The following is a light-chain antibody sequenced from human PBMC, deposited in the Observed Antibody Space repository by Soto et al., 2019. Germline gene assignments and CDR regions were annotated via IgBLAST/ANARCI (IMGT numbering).Light chain of an antibody. CDR2: DVG. J-gene: IGLJ1*01. Sequence: QSALTQPAPVSGSPGQSITISCTGTSSDVGGYNYVSWYQQHPDKAPKLMIYDVGNRPSGVSNRFSGSKSGNTASLTISGLQAEDEADYYCSSYTSSSTYVLGTGTKV. CDR3: SSYTSSSTYV. V-gene: IGLV2-14*03. CDR1: SSDVGGYNY.